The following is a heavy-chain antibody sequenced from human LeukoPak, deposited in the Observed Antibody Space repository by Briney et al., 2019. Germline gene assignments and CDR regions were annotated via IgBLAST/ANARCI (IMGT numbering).Heavy chain of an antibody. CDR1: GDTFSGYY. J-gene: IGHJ4*02. CDR3: ARWYFIGGDY. D-gene: IGHD3-3*01. Sequence: VASVKVSRKASGDTFSGYYMNWVRQAPGQGLEWMGRINPNSGSTNYAQKLQGRVTMNRDTSNRTAYMEMSRLRSDDTAVYYCARWYFIGGDYWGPGTLVTVSS. CDR2: INPNSGST. V-gene: IGHV1-2*06.